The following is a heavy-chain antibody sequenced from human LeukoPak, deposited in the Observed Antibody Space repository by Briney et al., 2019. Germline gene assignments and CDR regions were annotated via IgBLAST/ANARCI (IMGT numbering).Heavy chain of an antibody. CDR3: AKDQASMIVVVIAFDY. J-gene: IGHJ4*02. V-gene: IGHV3-23*01. Sequence: GGSLRLACAASGFTFSSYAMSWVRQAPGKGLEWVSAISGSGGSTYYADSVKGRFTISRDNSKNTLYLQMNSLRAEDTAVYYCAKDQASMIVVVIAFDYWGQGTLVTVSS. CDR2: ISGSGGST. CDR1: GFTFSSYA. D-gene: IGHD3-22*01.